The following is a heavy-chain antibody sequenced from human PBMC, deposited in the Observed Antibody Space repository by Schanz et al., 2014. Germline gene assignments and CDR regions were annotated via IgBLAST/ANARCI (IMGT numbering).Heavy chain of an antibody. V-gene: IGHV3-23*04. Sequence: VQVVQSGGGLVKPGGSLRLSCAASGFTFTNYAMSWVRQAPGKGLEWVSSFNDGGVNKYYADSVKGRFTISSDNSKSTLYLQMSSLRAEDTAVYYCVRDSFFAFDYWGQGTLVTVSS. CDR3: VRDSFFAFDY. CDR2: FNDGGVNK. CDR1: GFTFTNYA. J-gene: IGHJ4*02. D-gene: IGHD3-3*01.